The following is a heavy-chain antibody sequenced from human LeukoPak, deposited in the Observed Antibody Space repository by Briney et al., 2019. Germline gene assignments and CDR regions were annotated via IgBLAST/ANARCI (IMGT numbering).Heavy chain of an antibody. CDR1: GLSVSGYW. V-gene: IGHV3-7*01. CDR2: IKQDGSEK. D-gene: IGHD2-8*02. CDR3: DSRYCTGVNCFAAWYMCMDV. J-gene: IGHJ6*03. Sequence: PGGSLRLSCAASGLSVSGYWLTWVRQAPGKGLEWVANIKQDGSEKNYVDSVKGRFTISRDNADNSLYLEMTNLRVEDTAVYFCDSRYCTGVNCFAAWYMCMDVWGKGTTVTVSS.